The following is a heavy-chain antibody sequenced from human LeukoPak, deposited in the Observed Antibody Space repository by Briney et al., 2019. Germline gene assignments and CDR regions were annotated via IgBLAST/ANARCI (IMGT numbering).Heavy chain of an antibody. V-gene: IGHV1-69*05. J-gene: IGHJ4*02. Sequence: SVKVSCKASGGTFSSYAISWVRQAPGQGLEWMGGIIPIFGTANYAQKFQGRVTITTDESTSTAYMELSSLRSEDTAVYYCARSPGSLWPNFDYWGQGTLVTVSS. CDR3: ARSPGSLWPNFDY. D-gene: IGHD2/OR15-2a*01. CDR2: IIPIFGTA. CDR1: GGTFSSYA.